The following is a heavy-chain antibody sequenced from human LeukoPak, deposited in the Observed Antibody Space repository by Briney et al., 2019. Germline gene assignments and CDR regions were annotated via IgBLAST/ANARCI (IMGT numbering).Heavy chain of an antibody. CDR3: ARYSSSWYDLIDY. CDR1: GGSISSYY. V-gene: IGHV4-38-2*02. D-gene: IGHD6-13*01. Sequence: SETLSLTCTVSGGSISSYYWGWIRQLPGKGLEWIGSIYHSGSTYYNPSLKSRVTISVDTSKNQFSLKLSSVTAADTAVYYCARYSSSWYDLIDYWGQGTLVTVSS. CDR2: IYHSGST. J-gene: IGHJ4*02.